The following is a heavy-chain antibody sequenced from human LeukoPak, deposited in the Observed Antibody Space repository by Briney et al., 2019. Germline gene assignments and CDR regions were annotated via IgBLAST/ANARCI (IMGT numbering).Heavy chain of an antibody. CDR3: AKDRGPSVTYGMDV. J-gene: IGHJ6*02. CDR2: ISWNSGSI. Sequence: GGSLRLSCAASGFTFDDYAMHWVRQAPGKGLEWVSGISWNSGSIGYADSVKGRFTISRDNAKNSLYLQMNSLRAEDTALYYCAKDRGPSVTYGMDVWGQGTTVTVSS. CDR1: GFTFDDYA. V-gene: IGHV3-9*01.